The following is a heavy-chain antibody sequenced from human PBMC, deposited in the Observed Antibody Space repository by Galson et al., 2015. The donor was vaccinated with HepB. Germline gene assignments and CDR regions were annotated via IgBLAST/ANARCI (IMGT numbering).Heavy chain of an antibody. V-gene: IGHV1-3*04. D-gene: IGHD6-19*01. CDR2: INIGNANT. CDR1: GYTFIRFG. Sequence: SVKVSCKASGYTFIRFGIHWVRQAPGQRLEWMGGINIGNANTQYSQKFQGRVTISRDTSASTVHMGLSSLRSEDTAVYYCARVSGKWDSIAVNYYYGMDVWGQGTTVTVSS. J-gene: IGHJ6*02. CDR3: ARVSGKWDSIAVNYYYGMDV.